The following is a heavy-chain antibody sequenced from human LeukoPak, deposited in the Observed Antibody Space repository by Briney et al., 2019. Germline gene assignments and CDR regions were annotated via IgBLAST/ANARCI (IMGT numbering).Heavy chain of an antibody. CDR2: IIPIFGTA. J-gene: IGHJ5*02. CDR3: ARAMVRGVIIPNWFDP. Sequence: SVKVSCKASGGTFSSYAISWVRQAPGQGLEWMGGIIPIFGTANYAQKFQGRVTITTDESTSTAYMALSSLRSEDTAVYYCARAMVRGVIIPNWFDPWGQGTLVTVSS. CDR1: GGTFSSYA. D-gene: IGHD3-10*01. V-gene: IGHV1-69*05.